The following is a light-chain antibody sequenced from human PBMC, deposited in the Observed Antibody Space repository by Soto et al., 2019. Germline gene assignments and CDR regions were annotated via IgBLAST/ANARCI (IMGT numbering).Light chain of an antibody. V-gene: IGKV3-15*01. CDR1: QSVRSS. Sequence: MTQSPSSLSLSPGERAALSCRASQSVRSSLAWYQQKPGQAPRLFIYDASTRATGIPARFSGSGSGTEFTLTISSLQSEDFAVYYCQQYNSWPETFGQGTKVDIK. J-gene: IGKJ1*01. CDR2: DAS. CDR3: QQYNSWPET.